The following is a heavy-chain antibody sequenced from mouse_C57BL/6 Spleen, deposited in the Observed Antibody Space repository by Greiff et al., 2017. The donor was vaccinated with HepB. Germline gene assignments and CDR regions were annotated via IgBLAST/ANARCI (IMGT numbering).Heavy chain of an antibody. CDR3: ASLSTMVTGDY. CDR1: GFTFSSYA. Sequence: EVNVVESGGGLVKPGGSLKLSCAASGFTFSSYAMSWVRQTPEKRLEWVATISDGGSYTYYPDNVKGRFTISRDNAKNNLYLQMSHLKSEDTAMYYCASLSTMVTGDYWGQGTTLTVSS. V-gene: IGHV5-4*03. J-gene: IGHJ2*01. D-gene: IGHD2-2*01. CDR2: ISDGGSYT.